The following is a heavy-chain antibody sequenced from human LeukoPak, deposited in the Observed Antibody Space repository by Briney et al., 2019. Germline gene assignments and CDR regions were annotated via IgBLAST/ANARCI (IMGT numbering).Heavy chain of an antibody. V-gene: IGHV4-4*02. J-gene: IGHJ4*02. D-gene: IGHD2-15*01. Sequence: PSETLSLTCAVSGGSISSSNWWSWVRQPPGKGLEWIGEIYHSGSTNYNPSLKSRVTISVDTSKNQFSLKLSSVTAADTAVYYCTGSGGRTFDYWGQGTLVTVSS. CDR1: GGSISSSNW. CDR2: IYHSGST. CDR3: TGSGGRTFDY.